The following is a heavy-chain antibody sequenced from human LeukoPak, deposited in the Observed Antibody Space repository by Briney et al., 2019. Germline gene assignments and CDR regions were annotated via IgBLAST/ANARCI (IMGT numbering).Heavy chain of an antibody. J-gene: IGHJ4*02. D-gene: IGHD2/OR15-2a*01. CDR2: IYYSGST. Sequence: SETLSLTRSVSGYSISSDYYWGWIRQPPGKGLEWIGSIYYSGSTYYNPSLKSRVTISVDTSKNQFSLKLSSVTAADTAVYYCARAISGHGYFDYWGQGTLVTVSS. CDR1: GYSISSDYY. CDR3: ARAISGHGYFDY. V-gene: IGHV4-38-2*02.